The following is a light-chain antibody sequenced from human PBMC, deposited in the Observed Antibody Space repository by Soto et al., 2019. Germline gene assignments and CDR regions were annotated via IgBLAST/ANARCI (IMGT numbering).Light chain of an antibody. CDR1: QSVSSSY. Sequence: EIVLTQSPCTLSLSPGEGATLSCRASQSVSSSYLSWHQQKPGQAPRLLIYGASSRATGIPYRFSGGGSGTDFTLTISRLEPEDFAVYYCQQYDNSPWTFGQGTKVEIK. CDR3: QQYDNSPWT. J-gene: IGKJ1*01. CDR2: GAS. V-gene: IGKV3-20*01.